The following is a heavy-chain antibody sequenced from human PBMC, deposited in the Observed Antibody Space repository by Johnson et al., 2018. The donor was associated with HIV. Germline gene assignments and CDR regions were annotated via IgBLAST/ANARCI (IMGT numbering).Heavy chain of an antibody. D-gene: IGHD7-27*01. CDR1: GFTVSSNY. CDR2: ISGSGGST. V-gene: IGHV3-23*04. Sequence: VQLVESGGGLIQPGGSLRLSCAASGFTVSSNYMSWVRQAPGTGLEWVSAISGSGGSTYYADSVKGRFTISRDHSKNTLYLQMNSLGAEDTAVYYCAKVLSPRPWGDDAFDIWGQGTMVTVSS. CDR3: AKVLSPRPWGDDAFDI. J-gene: IGHJ3*02.